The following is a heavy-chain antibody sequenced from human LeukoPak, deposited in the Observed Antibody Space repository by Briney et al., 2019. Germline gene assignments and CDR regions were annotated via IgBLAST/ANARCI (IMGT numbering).Heavy chain of an antibody. V-gene: IGHV1-69*13. CDR2: IIPIFGTA. J-gene: IGHJ3*02. D-gene: IGHD2-2*01. Sequence: SVKVSCKASGGTFSSYAISWVRQAPGQGLEWMGGIIPIFGTANYAQKFQGRVTITADESTSTAYMELRSLRSDDTAVYYCARVGGIVVVPADIWGQGTMVTVSS. CDR1: GGTFSSYA. CDR3: ARVGGIVVVPADI.